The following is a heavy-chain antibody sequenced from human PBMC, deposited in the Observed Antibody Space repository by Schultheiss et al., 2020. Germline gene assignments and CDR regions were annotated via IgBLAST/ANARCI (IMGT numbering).Heavy chain of an antibody. CDR1: GFTFSSYS. D-gene: IGHD4-17*01. J-gene: IGHJ3*02. Sequence: GSLKVSCAASGFTFSSYSMNWVRQAPGKGLEWVSSISSTSSYIYYADSVKGRFTISRDNAKNSLYLQMNSLRDEDTAVYYCARTTLRAFDIWGQGTMVTVSS. CDR3: ARTTLRAFDI. CDR2: ISSTSSYI. V-gene: IGHV3-21*01.